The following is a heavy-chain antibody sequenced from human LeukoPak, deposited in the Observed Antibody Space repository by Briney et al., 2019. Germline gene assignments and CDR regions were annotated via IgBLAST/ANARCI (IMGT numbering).Heavy chain of an antibody. D-gene: IGHD6-19*01. CDR1: GFTFSSYG. J-gene: IGHJ4*02. Sequence: GRSLRLSCAASGFTFSSYGMHWVRQAPGKGLEWVAVISYDGSNKYYADSVKGRFTISRDNSKNTLYLQMNSLRAEDTAVYYCARTYPGIAVAGTGFDYWGQGTLVTVSS. CDR2: ISYDGSNK. V-gene: IGHV3-30*03. CDR3: ARTYPGIAVAGTGFDY.